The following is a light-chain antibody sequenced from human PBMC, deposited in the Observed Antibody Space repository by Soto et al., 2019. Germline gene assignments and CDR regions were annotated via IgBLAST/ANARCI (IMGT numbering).Light chain of an antibody. J-gene: IGLJ3*02. V-gene: IGLV1-51*02. CDR1: SSNIGRNY. Sequence: QSVLTQPPSVSAAPGQKVTISCSGGSSNIGRNYVSWFQQFPGTAPKLLIYENDKRPSGIPDRFSGSKSVTSATLGIAGLQTEDEADYYCGAWDAGLNAGVFGGGTKLTVL. CDR2: END. CDR3: GAWDAGLNAGV.